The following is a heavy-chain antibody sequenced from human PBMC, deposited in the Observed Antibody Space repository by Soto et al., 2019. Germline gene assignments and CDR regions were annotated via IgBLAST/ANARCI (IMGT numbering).Heavy chain of an antibody. V-gene: IGHV3-30*18. J-gene: IGHJ5*02. CDR2: ISYDGSNK. CDR1: GFTFSSYG. Sequence: QVQLVESGGGVVQPGRPLRLSCAASGFTFSSYGMHWVRQAPGKGLEWVAVISYDGSNKYYADSVKGRFTISRDNSKNTLFLQMISLRAEDTAVYYCAKGPHWFHPWCEGSLVTVST. CDR3: AKGPHWFHP.